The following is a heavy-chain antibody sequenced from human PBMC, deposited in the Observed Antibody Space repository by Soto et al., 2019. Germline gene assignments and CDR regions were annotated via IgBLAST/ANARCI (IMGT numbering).Heavy chain of an antibody. V-gene: IGHV4-31*03. D-gene: IGHD3-10*01. CDR2: TYYSGST. Sequence: SETLSLTCTVSGGSISSGGYYWSWIRQHPGKGLEWIGYTYYSGSTYYNPSLKSRDTISVDTSKNQFSLKLSSVTAADTAVYYCARVVRDAFDIWGQGTMVTVSS. J-gene: IGHJ3*02. CDR3: ARVVRDAFDI. CDR1: GGSISSGGYY.